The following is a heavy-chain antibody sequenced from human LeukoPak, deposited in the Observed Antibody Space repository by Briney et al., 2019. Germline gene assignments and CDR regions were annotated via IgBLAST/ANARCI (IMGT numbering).Heavy chain of an antibody. CDR1: GGTFSSYA. CDR2: IIPIFGTA. D-gene: IGHD5-18*01. J-gene: IGHJ5*02. Sequence: ASVKVSCKASGGTFSSYAISWVRQAPGQGLEWMGGIIPIFGTANYAQKFQGRVTITTDESTSTAYMELSSLRSEDTAVYYCARGRGYSYGRYNWFDPWGQGTLVTVSS. CDR3: ARGRGYSYGRYNWFDP. V-gene: IGHV1-69*05.